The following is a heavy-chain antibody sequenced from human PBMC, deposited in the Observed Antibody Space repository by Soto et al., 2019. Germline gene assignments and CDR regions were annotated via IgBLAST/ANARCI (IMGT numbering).Heavy chain of an antibody. V-gene: IGHV4-59*12. D-gene: IGHD1-7*01. Sequence: SETLSLTCTVSGGSISSYYWSWIRQPPGKGLEWIGYIYYSGSTNYNPSLKSRVTISVDTSKNQFSLKLSSVTAADTAVYYCASLYNWNYEEYFQHWGQGTLVTVSS. J-gene: IGHJ1*01. CDR1: GGSISSYY. CDR2: IYYSGST. CDR3: ASLYNWNYEEYFQH.